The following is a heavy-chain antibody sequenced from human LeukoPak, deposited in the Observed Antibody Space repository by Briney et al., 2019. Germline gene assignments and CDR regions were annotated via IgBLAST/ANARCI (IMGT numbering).Heavy chain of an antibody. J-gene: IGHJ5*02. CDR3: ARDQGAPDYYDSSGYYYHAPFDP. V-gene: IGHV1-46*01. CDR1: GYTFTSDY. Sequence: ASVKVSCKASGYTFTSDYMHWVRQAPGQGLEWMGIINPSGGSTSYAQKFQGRVTMTRDTCTSTVYMELSSLRSEDTAVYYCARDQGAPDYYDSSGYYYHAPFDPWGQGTLVTVSS. CDR2: INPSGGST. D-gene: IGHD3-22*01.